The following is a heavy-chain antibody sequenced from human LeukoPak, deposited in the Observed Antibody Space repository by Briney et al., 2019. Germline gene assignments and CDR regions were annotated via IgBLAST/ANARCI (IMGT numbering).Heavy chain of an antibody. D-gene: IGHD2/OR15-2a*01. CDR3: ARMASNKGLDY. V-gene: IGHV2-70*01. CDR1: GLSRGTRGMG. J-gene: IGHJ4*02. CDR2: IDWDDDK. Sequence: SGPTLMHPTATLTLTFSFYGLSRGTRGMGVGWIRQPPVKALEWLALIDWDDDKYYITSLKTRLTISKDTSKTQVVLTMTNMDPVDTATYYCARMASNKGLDYWGQGTLVTVSS.